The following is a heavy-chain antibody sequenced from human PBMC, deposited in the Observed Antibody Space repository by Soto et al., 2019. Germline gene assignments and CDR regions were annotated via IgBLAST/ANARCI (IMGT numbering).Heavy chain of an antibody. V-gene: IGHV1-69*08. Sequence: QVQLVQSGAEVKKPGSSVKVSCKASGGTFSSYTISWVRQAPGQGLEWMGRIIPILGIANYAQKFQGRVTITADKSTSTAYMELSSLRSEDTAVYYCARDSPLPAAHLYWYFDLWGRGTLVTVSS. CDR2: IIPILGIA. D-gene: IGHD2-2*01. CDR3: ARDSPLPAAHLYWYFDL. J-gene: IGHJ2*01. CDR1: GGTFSSYT.